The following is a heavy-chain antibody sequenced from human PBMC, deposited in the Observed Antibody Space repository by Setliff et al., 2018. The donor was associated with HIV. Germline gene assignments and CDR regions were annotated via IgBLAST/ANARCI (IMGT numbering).Heavy chain of an antibody. V-gene: IGHV1-69*13. D-gene: IGHD1-26*01. CDR2: IIPIIGTP. CDR1: GGSFSSYA. CDR3: ARDRRCMSDDSTLLYTDV. J-gene: IGHJ6*03. Sequence: GASVKVSCKASGGSFSSYAITWVRQAPGQGLEWMGGIIPIIGTPNYAQKFQGRVTITAEESTSTAYMELSSLRYEDTAVYYCARDRRCMSDDSTLLYTDVWGKGTKVTVSS.